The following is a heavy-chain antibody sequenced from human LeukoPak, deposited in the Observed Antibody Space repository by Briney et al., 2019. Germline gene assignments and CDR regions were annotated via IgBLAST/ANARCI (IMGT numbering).Heavy chain of an antibody. CDR2: IWYDGSNK. J-gene: IGHJ6*02. CDR3: ARDRGYCSSTSCYAQYYYYGMDV. V-gene: IGHV3-33*01. Sequence: HAGGSLRLSCAASGFTFSSYVMHWVRQAPGKGLEWVAVIWYDGSNKYYADSVKGRFTISRDNSKNTLYLQMNSQRAEDTAVYYCARDRGYCSSTSCYAQYYYYGMDVWGQGTTVTVSS. D-gene: IGHD2-2*01. CDR1: GFTFSSYV.